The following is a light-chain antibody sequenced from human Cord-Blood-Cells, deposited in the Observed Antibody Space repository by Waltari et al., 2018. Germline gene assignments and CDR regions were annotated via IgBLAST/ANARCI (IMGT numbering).Light chain of an antibody. CDR1: SSDVGGSNL. V-gene: IGLV2-23*01. J-gene: IGLJ1*01. Sequence: QSALTQPASVSGSPGRSITISCTGTSSDVGGSNLVSWYQQHPGKAPNTMIYAGSKRPSSVSHRVSGSKSGNTSSLTISGLQAENEADYYCCSYAGSSTYVFGTGTKVTVL. CDR2: AGS. CDR3: CSYAGSSTYV.